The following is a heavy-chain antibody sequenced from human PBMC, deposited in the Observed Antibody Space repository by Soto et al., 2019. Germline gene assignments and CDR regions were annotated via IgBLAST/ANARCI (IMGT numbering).Heavy chain of an antibody. V-gene: IGHV4-34*01. J-gene: IGHJ2*01. D-gene: IGHD2-15*01. CDR3: ARGSSGGIPTRYFAL. CDR2: SNHSGST. Sequence: QVQLPQWGAGLLTPSETLSLTCAVYVWSFSGYYWSWIRQPPGKGLEWIGESNHSGSTNYNPSLKSRVTISVDTSKNQFSLKLSSVPAADTAVYYCARGSSGGIPTRYFALWGRGTLVTVSS. CDR1: VWSFSGYY.